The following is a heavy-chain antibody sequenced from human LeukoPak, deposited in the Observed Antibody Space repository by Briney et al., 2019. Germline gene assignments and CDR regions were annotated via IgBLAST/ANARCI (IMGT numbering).Heavy chain of an antibody. CDR1: GFTFSSYW. J-gene: IGHJ4*02. Sequence: GGSLRLSCAASGFTFSSYWMSWVRQAPGKGLEWVANIKQDGSEKYYVDSVKGRFTISRDNAKNSLYLQMNSLRAEDTAVYYCARSITPGGTAFDYWGQGTLVTVYS. V-gene: IGHV3-7*01. CDR2: IKQDGSEK. CDR3: ARSITPGGTAFDY. D-gene: IGHD1-26*01.